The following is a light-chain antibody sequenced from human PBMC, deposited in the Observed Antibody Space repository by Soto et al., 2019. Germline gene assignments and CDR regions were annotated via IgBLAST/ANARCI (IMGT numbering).Light chain of an antibody. CDR2: GAS. V-gene: IGKV3-20*01. CDR1: QTVTSSQ. CDR3: QQYSSSTLT. J-gene: IGKJ4*01. Sequence: EILLTQSPGTLSLSPGQRATLSCRASQTVTSSQLAWYQQRPGQAPRLLIYGASTRATGIPDRFSGSGSGTDFTLTISRLEPEDSAVYYCQQYSSSTLTFGGGTRVEI.